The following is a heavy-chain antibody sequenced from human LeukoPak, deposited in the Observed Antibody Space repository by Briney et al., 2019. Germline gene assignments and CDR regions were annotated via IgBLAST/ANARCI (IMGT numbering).Heavy chain of an antibody. CDR1: GFTFSSYA. D-gene: IGHD6-13*01. CDR2: ISYDGSNK. Sequence: GRSLRLSCAASGFTFSSYAMHWVRQAPGKGLEWVAVISYDGSNKYYADSVKGRFTISRDNSKNTLYLQMNSLRAEDTAVYYCARNGKQQYGGDWFDPWGQGTLVTVSS. J-gene: IGHJ5*02. V-gene: IGHV3-30-3*01. CDR3: ARNGKQQYGGDWFDP.